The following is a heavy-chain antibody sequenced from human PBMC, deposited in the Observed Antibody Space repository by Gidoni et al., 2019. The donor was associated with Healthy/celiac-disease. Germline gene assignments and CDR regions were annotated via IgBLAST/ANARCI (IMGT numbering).Heavy chain of an antibody. J-gene: IGHJ4*02. CDR2: ISYDGSNK. CDR3: AKELPGARNFDD. D-gene: IGHD6-6*01. CDR1: GFTFSSYA. V-gene: IGHV3-30*04. Sequence: QVQLVESGGGVVQPGRSLRLSCAASGFTFSSYAMHWVRQAPGKGLEWVAVISYDGSNKYYADSVKGRFTISRDNSKNTLYLQMNSLRAEDTAVYYCAKELPGARNFDDWGQGTLVTVSS.